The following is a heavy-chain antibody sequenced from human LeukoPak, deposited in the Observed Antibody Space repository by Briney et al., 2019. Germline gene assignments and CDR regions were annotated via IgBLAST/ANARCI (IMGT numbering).Heavy chain of an antibody. Sequence: SQTLSLTCTVSGGSISSGDYYWSWIRQPPGKGLEWIGYTYYSGSTYYNPSLKNRVSISVDTSKNQFSLNLSSVTAADTAVYYCARPYYYESRIDPWGQGTLVTVSS. J-gene: IGHJ5*02. CDR2: TYYSGST. CDR1: GGSISSGDYY. D-gene: IGHD3-22*01. V-gene: IGHV4-30-4*01. CDR3: ARPYYYESRIDP.